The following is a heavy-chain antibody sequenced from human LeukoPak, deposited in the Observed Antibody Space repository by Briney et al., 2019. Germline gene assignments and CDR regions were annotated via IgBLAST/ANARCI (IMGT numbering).Heavy chain of an antibody. CDR2: ISYDGSNK. CDR3: ARDYRPYCSSTSCLGFFFDY. Sequence: GGSLRLSCAASGFTFSSYAMHWVRQAPGKGLEWVAVISYDGSNKYYADSVKGRFTISRDNSKNTLYLQMNSLRAEDTAVYYCARDYRPYCSSTSCLGFFFDYWGQGTLVTVSS. J-gene: IGHJ4*02. V-gene: IGHV3-30-3*01. CDR1: GFTFSSYA. D-gene: IGHD2-2*01.